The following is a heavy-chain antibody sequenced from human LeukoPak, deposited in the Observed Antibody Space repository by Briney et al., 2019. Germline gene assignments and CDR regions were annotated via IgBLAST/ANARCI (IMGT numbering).Heavy chain of an antibody. D-gene: IGHD1-7*01. CDR3: AKDRTQSGMDV. CDR1: VFTFSSYG. CDR2: IRFDGSDI. V-gene: IGHV3-30*02. Sequence: GGSLRLSCASSVFTFSSYGIHCVRQAPAKGLEWVTFIRFDGSDIYYAGSVKGRFTISRDNSENALYLQMNSLRSEDTAVYYCAKDRTQSGMDVWGQGTTVTVSS. J-gene: IGHJ6*02.